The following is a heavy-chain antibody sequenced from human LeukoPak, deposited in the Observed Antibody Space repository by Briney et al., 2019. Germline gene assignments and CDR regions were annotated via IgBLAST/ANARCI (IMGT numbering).Heavy chain of an antibody. V-gene: IGHV3-49*04. CDR3: TTPWASRWDY. J-gene: IGHJ4*02. Sequence: GGSLRLSCTASGISFGDNALSWVRQAPGKGLEWVGFIRSKVYGGTTEYAASVKGRFTISRDDSTSIAYLQMNSLKTEDTAVYYCTTPWASRWDYWGQGTLVTVSS. CDR2: IRSKVYGGTT. CDR1: GISFGDNA. D-gene: IGHD5-24*01.